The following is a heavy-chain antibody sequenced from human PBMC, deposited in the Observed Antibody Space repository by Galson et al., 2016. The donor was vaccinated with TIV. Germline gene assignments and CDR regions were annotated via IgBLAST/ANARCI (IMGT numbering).Heavy chain of an antibody. CDR2: IYYSGSV. J-gene: IGHJ4*02. Sequence: ETLSLTCTVSGGSISSYSWSWIRQPPGKGLEWIGYIYYSGSVNYDPSLRSRVTISVDTSKNQFSLKLSSVTAADTAVYFCARVQWGSSLVSYYYHLDVWGLGTLVTVSS. D-gene: IGHD6-6*01. CDR1: GGSISSYS. V-gene: IGHV4-59*12. CDR3: ARVQWGSSLVSYYYHLDV.